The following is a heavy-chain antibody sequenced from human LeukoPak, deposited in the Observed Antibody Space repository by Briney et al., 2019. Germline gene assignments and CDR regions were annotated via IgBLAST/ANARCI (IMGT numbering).Heavy chain of an antibody. V-gene: IGHV3-30-3*01. Sequence: PGGSLRLSCAASGFTFSNYAMHWVRQAPGKGLEWVAVISYDGSNKYYADSVKGRFTISRDNSKNTLYLQMNSLRAEDTAVYYCAREGGEWELLHDAFDIWGQGTMVTVSS. CDR2: ISYDGSNK. J-gene: IGHJ3*02. CDR1: GFTFSNYA. CDR3: AREGGEWELLHDAFDI. D-gene: IGHD1-26*01.